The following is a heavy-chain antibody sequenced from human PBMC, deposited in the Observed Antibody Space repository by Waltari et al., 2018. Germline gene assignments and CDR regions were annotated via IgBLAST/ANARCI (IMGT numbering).Heavy chain of an antibody. J-gene: IGHJ6*03. Sequence: EVQLVESGGGLVQPGGSLRLSCAASGFTFSSYAMIWVRQAPGKGLEGVPAISGSGGSTYYADSVKGRFTISRDNSKNTLYLQMNSLRAEDTAVYYCAKDPEDIVVVPAATYYYYYYMDVWGKGTTVTVSS. CDR3: AKDPEDIVVVPAATYYYYYYMDV. D-gene: IGHD2-2*01. CDR1: GFTFSSYA. CDR2: ISGSGGST. V-gene: IGHV3-23*04.